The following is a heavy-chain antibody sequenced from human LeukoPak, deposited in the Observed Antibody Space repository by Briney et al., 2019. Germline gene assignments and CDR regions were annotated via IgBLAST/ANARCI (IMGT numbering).Heavy chain of an antibody. CDR3: AKDLYSSGWYEFDY. Sequence: PGGSLRLSCAASGFTFSSYWMSWVRQAPGKGLEWVSAISGSGGSTYYADSVKGRFTISRDNSKNTLYLQMNSLRAEDTAVYYCAKDLYSSGWYEFDYWGQGTLVTVSS. CDR2: ISGSGGST. CDR1: GFTFSSYW. J-gene: IGHJ4*02. D-gene: IGHD6-19*01. V-gene: IGHV3-23*01.